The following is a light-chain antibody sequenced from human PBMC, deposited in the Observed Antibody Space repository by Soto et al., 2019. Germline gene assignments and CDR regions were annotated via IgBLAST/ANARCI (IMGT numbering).Light chain of an antibody. CDR2: GAS. Sequence: NVLTQSPGTLILSPGEGATLSCRASQSVSSNYLAWYQQKFGQAPRLLIYGASTLQSGVPSRFSGSGSGTDFTLTISCLQSEDFATYYCQQYYSYPITFGQGTRLEIK. J-gene: IGKJ5*01. V-gene: IGKV3-20*01. CDR3: QQYYSYPIT. CDR1: QSVSSNY.